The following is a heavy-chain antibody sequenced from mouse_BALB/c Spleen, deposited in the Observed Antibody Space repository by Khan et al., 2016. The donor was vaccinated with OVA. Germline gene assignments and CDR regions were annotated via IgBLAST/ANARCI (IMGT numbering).Heavy chain of an antibody. D-gene: IGHD2-14*01. CDR3: ARVGYSGTMDY. J-gene: IGHJ4*01. CDR2: INTSTGEP. CDR1: GYTFTNYG. V-gene: IGHV9-3-1*01. Sequence: QIQLVQSGPELKKPGETVKISCKASGYTFTNYGMNWVRQAPGKSLKWMGWINTSTGEPTYADDFRGRFAFSLETSASTAYLQINNLKDEDTATYFCARVGYSGTMDYWGQGTSVTVSS.